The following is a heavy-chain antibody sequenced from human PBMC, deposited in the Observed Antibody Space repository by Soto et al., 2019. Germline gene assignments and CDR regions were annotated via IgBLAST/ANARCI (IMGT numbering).Heavy chain of an antibody. CDR3: AKGIAVAGTRLDYYYYGMDV. V-gene: IGHV3-23*01. J-gene: IGHJ6*02. CDR2: ISGSGGST. CDR1: GFTFSSYA. Sequence: GSLRLSCAASGFTFSSYAMSWVRQAPGKGLEWVSAISGSGGSTYYADSVKGRFTISRDNSKNTLYLQMNSLRAEDTAVYYCAKGIAVAGTRLDYYYYGMDVWGQGTTVTVSS. D-gene: IGHD6-19*01.